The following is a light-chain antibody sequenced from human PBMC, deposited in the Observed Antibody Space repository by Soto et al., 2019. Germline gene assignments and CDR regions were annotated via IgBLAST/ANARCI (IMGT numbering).Light chain of an antibody. V-gene: IGKV3-20*01. CDR3: HKYGGSPPYT. Sequence: EIVLTQSPGTLSLSPGERATLSCRASQSVSSTYLAWYQQKPGQAPRLLIYGAFSRATGIPDRFSGSGSGTDFTLTIRRMETEDVAVYFCHKYGGSPPYTFGQGTKLEIK. CDR1: QSVSSTY. J-gene: IGKJ2*01. CDR2: GAF.